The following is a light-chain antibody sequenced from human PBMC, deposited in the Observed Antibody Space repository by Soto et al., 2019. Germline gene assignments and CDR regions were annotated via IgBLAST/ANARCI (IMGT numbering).Light chain of an antibody. CDR3: QQSYITPPIT. CDR2: GAS. CDR1: QSVASNY. Sequence: EIALTQSPGTLSLSPGERATLSCRASQSVASNYLAWHQQKPGQAPRLLIYGASSRATGVPDRFSGSGSGTDFTLTIDGLQPEDFAVYYCQQSYITPPITFGQGTRLEIK. J-gene: IGKJ5*01. V-gene: IGKV3-20*01.